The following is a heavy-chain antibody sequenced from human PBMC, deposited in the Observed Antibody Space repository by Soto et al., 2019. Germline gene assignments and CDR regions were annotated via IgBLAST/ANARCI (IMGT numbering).Heavy chain of an antibody. Sequence: QVQLQESGPGLVKPSQTLSLTCTVSGGSISSGGYYWSWIRQHPGKGLEWIGYIYYSGSTYYNPSLKSLVTISVDTSKNQFSLKLSSVTAADTAVYYCASETRGYYGSGSIDYWGQGTLVTVSS. D-gene: IGHD3-10*01. V-gene: IGHV4-31*01. CDR3: ASETRGYYGSGSIDY. J-gene: IGHJ4*02. CDR2: IYYSGST. CDR1: GGSISSGGYY.